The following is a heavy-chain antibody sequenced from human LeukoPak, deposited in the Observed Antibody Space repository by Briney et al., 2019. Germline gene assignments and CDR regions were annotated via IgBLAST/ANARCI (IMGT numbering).Heavy chain of an antibody. CDR3: ARRYSGYDSGWFDP. V-gene: IGHV3-21*01. Sequence: GGSLRLSCAASGFTFSSYSMNWVRQAPGKGLEWVSSISSSSSYIYYADSVKGRFTISRDNAKNSLYLQMNSLRAEDTAVYYCARRYSGYDSGWFDPWGQGTLVTVSS. CDR2: ISSSSSYI. CDR1: GFTFSSYS. J-gene: IGHJ5*02. D-gene: IGHD5-12*01.